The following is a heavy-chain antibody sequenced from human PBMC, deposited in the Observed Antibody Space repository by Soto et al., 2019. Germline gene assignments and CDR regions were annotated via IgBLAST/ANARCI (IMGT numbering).Heavy chain of an antibody. CDR3: ASDRSNGWDQGYGMDV. CDR1: GGSISTYY. J-gene: IGHJ6*02. V-gene: IGHV4-59*01. CDR2: IYYSGST. Sequence: SETLSLTCTVSGGSISTYYWSWIRQPPGKGLEWIGYIYYSGSTSYNPSLKSRVIISVDTSKNQFSLKLRSVTAADTAVYYCASDRSNGWDQGYGMDVWGQGTTVTVSS. D-gene: IGHD6-19*01.